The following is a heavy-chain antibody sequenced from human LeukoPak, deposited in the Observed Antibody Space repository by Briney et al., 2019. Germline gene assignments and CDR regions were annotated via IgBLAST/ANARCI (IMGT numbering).Heavy chain of an antibody. D-gene: IGHD3-10*01. V-gene: IGHV4-31*03. CDR3: ARGVKGLRGAFDI. CDR1: GGSISSGVYY. J-gene: IGHJ3*02. CDR2: IYYSGST. Sequence: SETLSLTCTVSGGSISSGVYYGSWIRQHPGKGLEWIGYIYYSGSTYSNPSLKSRLTMSVDISKNQFSLKLSSVTAADTAVYYCARGVKGLRGAFDIWGHGTMVTVSS.